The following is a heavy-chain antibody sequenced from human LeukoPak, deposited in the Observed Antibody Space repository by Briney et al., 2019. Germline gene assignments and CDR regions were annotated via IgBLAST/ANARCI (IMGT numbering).Heavy chain of an antibody. CDR3: ARAYGDYSWSGGMDV. CDR2: IYSGGST. Sequence: GGSLRLSCAAYGFTVSSDYMSWVRQAPGKGLEWVSVIYSGGSTYYADSVKGRFTISRGNSKNTLYLQMNSLRAEDTAVYYCARAYGDYSWSGGMDVWGQGTTVTVS. CDR1: GFTVSSDY. D-gene: IGHD4-17*01. J-gene: IGHJ6*02. V-gene: IGHV3-53*01.